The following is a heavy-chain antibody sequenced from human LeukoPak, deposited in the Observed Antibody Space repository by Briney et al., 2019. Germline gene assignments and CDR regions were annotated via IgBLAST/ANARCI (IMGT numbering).Heavy chain of an antibody. J-gene: IGHJ4*02. Sequence: GGSVTLFCAASGFTFSSYAMSWVRQAPGKGGEWVSAISGSGGSTYYAASVKGRFTISRDNSKNTLYLQMNSLRAEHTAVYYCAKWAFYDFWSGYYCYYFDHWGQGTLVTVSS. CDR1: GFTFSSYA. CDR2: ISGSGGST. CDR3: AKWAFYDFWSGYYCYYFDH. D-gene: IGHD3-3*01. V-gene: IGHV3-23*01.